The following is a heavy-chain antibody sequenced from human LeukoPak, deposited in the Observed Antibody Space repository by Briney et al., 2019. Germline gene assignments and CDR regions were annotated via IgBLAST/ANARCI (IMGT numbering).Heavy chain of an antibody. V-gene: IGHV1-46*01. Sequence: ASLKVSCKASGYTLTRDYMQWLGQAAGQGLEWMGIVNPSGGSTSYAENFQGRVTVTRDTSTSTVYMELSSLRSEDTALYYCARGGYYETQVAFDVWGQGTMVTVSS. J-gene: IGHJ3*01. CDR1: GYTLTRDY. CDR3: ARGGYYETQVAFDV. D-gene: IGHD3-22*01. CDR2: VNPSGGST.